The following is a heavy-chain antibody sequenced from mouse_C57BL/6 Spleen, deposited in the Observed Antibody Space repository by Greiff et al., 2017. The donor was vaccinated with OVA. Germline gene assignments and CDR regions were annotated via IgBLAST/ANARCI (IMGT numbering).Heavy chain of an antibody. D-gene: IGHD1-1*01. CDR1: GYAFSSSW. Sequence: QVQLQQSGPELVKPGASVKISCKASGYAFSSSWMNWVKQRPGKGLEWIGRIYPGDGDTNYNGKFKGKATLTADKSSSTAYMQLSSLTSEDSAVDICARGNYDEYDYWGQGTSVTVSS. V-gene: IGHV1-82*01. J-gene: IGHJ4*01. CDR3: ARGNYDEYDY. CDR2: IYPGDGDT.